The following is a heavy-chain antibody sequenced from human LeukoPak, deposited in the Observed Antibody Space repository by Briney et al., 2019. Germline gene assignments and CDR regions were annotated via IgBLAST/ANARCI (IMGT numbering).Heavy chain of an antibody. J-gene: IGHJ6*02. CDR3: ASGDSSGWYYYYYGMDV. D-gene: IGHD6-19*01. CDR2: MNPNSGNT. Sequence: ASVKVSCKASGYTFTSYDINWARQATGQGLEWMGWMNPNSGNTGYAQKFQGRVTMTRNTSISTAYMELSSLRSEDTAVYYCASGDSSGWYYYYYGMDVWGQGTTVTVSS. CDR1: GYTFTSYD. V-gene: IGHV1-8*01.